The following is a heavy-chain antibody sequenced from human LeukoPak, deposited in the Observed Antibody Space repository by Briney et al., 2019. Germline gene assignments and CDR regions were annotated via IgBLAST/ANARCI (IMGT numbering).Heavy chain of an antibody. V-gene: IGHV1-69*05. J-gene: IGHJ4*02. CDR1: GGTFSNYG. CDR2: FIPLLGTT. D-gene: IGHD3-9*01. CDR3: ARERTGLRHFDWMH. Sequence: SVKVSCKTTGGTFSNYGVSWLRQAPGQGLEWVGGFIPLLGTTDYGQTFHNRLIITTDDSTGTAYMELSGLRPEDTAVYYRARERTGLRHFDWMHWGQGTLVTVSS.